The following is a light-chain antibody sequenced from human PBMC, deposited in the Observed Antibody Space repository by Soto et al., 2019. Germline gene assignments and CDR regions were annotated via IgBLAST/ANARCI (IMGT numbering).Light chain of an antibody. CDR2: AAT. Sequence: DIQLTQSPSFLSASVGARVTITCRASQGITSYLAWYQQKSGKPPQLLIYAATTLQRGVPPRFSGSGSGTEFTLTISSLQPEDFATYYCEQLNTYPITFGQGTRLEI. CDR3: EQLNTYPIT. CDR1: QGITSY. J-gene: IGKJ5*01. V-gene: IGKV1-9*01.